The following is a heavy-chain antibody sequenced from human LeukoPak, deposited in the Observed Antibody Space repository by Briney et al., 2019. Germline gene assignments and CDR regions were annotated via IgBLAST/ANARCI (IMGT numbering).Heavy chain of an antibody. CDR1: GFTFSSYA. V-gene: IGHV3-23*01. CDR3: AKDRADIVVVVAAPGDAFDT. Sequence: GGSLRLSCAASGFTFSSYAMSWVRQAPGKGLEWVSAISGSGGSTYYADSVKGRFTISRDNSKNTLYLQMNSLRAEDTAVYYCAKDRADIVVVVAAPGDAFDTWGQGTMVTVSS. CDR2: ISGSGGST. D-gene: IGHD2-15*01. J-gene: IGHJ3*02.